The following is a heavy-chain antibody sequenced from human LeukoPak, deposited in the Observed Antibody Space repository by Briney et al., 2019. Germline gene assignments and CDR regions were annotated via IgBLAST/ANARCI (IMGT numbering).Heavy chain of an antibody. V-gene: IGHV1-18*01. Sequence: ASVKVSCKVSGYTFTSYGISWVRQAPGQGLEWMGWISAYNGNTNYAQKLQGRVTMTTDTSTSTAYMELRSLRSDDTAAYYCARDRWELLGYFSYYYYGMDVWGQGTTVTVSS. CDR3: ARDRWELLGYFSYYYYGMDV. J-gene: IGHJ6*02. CDR2: ISAYNGNT. D-gene: IGHD1-26*01. CDR1: GYTFTSYG.